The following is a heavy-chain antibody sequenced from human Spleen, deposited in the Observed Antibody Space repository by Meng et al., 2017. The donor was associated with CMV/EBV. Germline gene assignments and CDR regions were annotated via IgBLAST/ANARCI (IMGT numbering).Heavy chain of an antibody. V-gene: IGHV1-2*02. Sequence: ASVQDSCNASGFTFTGYYFLWVRQAPVQGLEWMGWINPNSGGTKYAQKLQGRVTITRDTSISTAYMHLSSLTSDDTAVYYCVAYSYDKGLFDYWGQGTLVTVSS. D-gene: IGHD3-22*01. CDR3: VAYSYDKGLFDY. J-gene: IGHJ4*02. CDR1: GFTFTGYY. CDR2: INPNSGGT.